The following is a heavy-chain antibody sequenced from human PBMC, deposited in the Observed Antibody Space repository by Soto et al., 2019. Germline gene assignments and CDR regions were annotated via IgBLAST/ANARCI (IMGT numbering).Heavy chain of an antibody. CDR2: ISYDGSNK. D-gene: IGHD3-22*01. V-gene: IGHV3-30*18. J-gene: IGHJ4*02. CDR3: AKDRPDYYDSSGSHFDY. CDR1: GFTFSSYG. Sequence: GGSLRLSCAASGFTFSSYGMHWVRQAPGKGLEWVAVISYDGSNKYYADSVKGRFTISRDNSKNTLYLQMNSLRAEDTAVYYCAKDRPDYYDSSGSHFDYWGRGTLVTVSS.